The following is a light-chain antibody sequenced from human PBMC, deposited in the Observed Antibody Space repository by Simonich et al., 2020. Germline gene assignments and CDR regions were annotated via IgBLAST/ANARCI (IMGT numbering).Light chain of an antibody. Sequence: DIVMTQSPASLAVSLGERATINCMSSQSVLYSSNNKNYLAWYQQKPGPPHTLLIYWAATRESGVPDRFRGSGSGTDFTLTISSLQAEDVAVYYCQQYYSTPYTFGQGTKLEIK. CDR2: WAA. V-gene: IGKV4-1*01. CDR1: QSVLYSSNNKNY. J-gene: IGKJ2*01. CDR3: QQYYSTPYT.